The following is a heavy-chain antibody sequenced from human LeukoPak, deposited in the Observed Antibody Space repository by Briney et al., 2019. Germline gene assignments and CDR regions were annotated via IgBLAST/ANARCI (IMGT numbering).Heavy chain of an antibody. CDR3: ARGVARSSKFHFSYYFDY. CDR2: IYYTGST. D-gene: IGHD6-6*01. V-gene: IGHV4-39*07. Sequence: SETLSLTCTVSGGSISSGSYYWGWIRQPPGKGLEWIGSIYYTGSTYYNPSLKSRVTISVDTSKNQFSLNLSSVTAADTAVYYCARGVARSSKFHFSYYFDYWGQGTLVTVSS. J-gene: IGHJ4*02. CDR1: GGSISSGSYY.